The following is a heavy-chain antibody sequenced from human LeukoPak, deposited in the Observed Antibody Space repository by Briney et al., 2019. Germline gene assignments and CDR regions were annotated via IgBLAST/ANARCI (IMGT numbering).Heavy chain of an antibody. J-gene: IGHJ4*02. CDR1: GFIFRNYA. Sequence: GGSLRLSCAASGFIFRNYAMSWVRQGPARGLEWVSSLRGDGEIFYADSVKGRFTLSRDDSRNTVYFQLNNLRVDDTAIYYCAKASWVSNVDAVLWGQGTLVTVSS. D-gene: IGHD3-16*01. V-gene: IGHV3-23*01. CDR2: LRGDGEI. CDR3: AKASWVSNVDAVL.